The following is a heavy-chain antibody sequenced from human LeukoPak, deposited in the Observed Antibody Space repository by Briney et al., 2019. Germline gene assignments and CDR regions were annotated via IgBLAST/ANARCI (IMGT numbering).Heavy chain of an antibody. CDR1: GFTFGDYA. CDR2: IRSKPYGGTT. CDR3: SRGVIVGTTRDY. Sequence: GGSLRLSCTASGFTFGDYAMSWVRQAPGKGLEWVSLIRSKPYGGTTEYAASVKGRFTISRDDSKSTAYLQMDSLKTEDTAVYYCSRGVIVGTTRDYWGQGTLVTASS. J-gene: IGHJ4*02. V-gene: IGHV3-49*04. D-gene: IGHD1-26*01.